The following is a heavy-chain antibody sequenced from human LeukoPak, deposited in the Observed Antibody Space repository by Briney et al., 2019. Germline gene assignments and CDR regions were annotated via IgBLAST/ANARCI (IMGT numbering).Heavy chain of an antibody. D-gene: IGHD3-22*01. J-gene: IGHJ4*02. CDR3: ARGDYTGIAVAGPLEYYYDSSGYYSPTDY. Sequence: ASVKVSSKASGYAFTGYYMHWVRQAPGQGLEWMGWINPNSGGTNYAQKFQGRVTMTRDTSISTAYMELSRLRSDDTAVYYCARGDYTGIAVAGPLEYYYDSSGYYSPTDYWGQGTLVTVSS. CDR2: INPNSGGT. CDR1: GYAFTGYY. V-gene: IGHV1-2*02.